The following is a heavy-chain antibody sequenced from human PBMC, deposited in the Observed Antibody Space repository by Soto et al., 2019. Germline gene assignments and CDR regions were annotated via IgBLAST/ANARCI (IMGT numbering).Heavy chain of an antibody. Sequence: QVRLEESGPGLVKPPQTLSLICTVSGGSINNGNYFWNWIRHHPENGLEWIGYIYYSGSTRYNPALKKRATMSIDTSKNQFSLRLNSVTAADTAVYFWAGDGDDGGRRGGMDVWGRGTTVMVSS. J-gene: IGHJ6*02. CDR2: IYYSGST. CDR1: GGSINNGNYF. CDR3: AGDGDDGGRRGGMDV. D-gene: IGHD2-15*01. V-gene: IGHV4-31*04.